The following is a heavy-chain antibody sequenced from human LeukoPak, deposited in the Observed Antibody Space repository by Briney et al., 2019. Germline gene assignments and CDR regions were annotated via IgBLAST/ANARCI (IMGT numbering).Heavy chain of an antibody. V-gene: IGHV3-7*01. D-gene: IGHD3-22*01. Sequence: GGSLRLSCAASGFTFSNYWMSWVRQAPGEGLEWVANIKQDGSEKYYVDSVKGRFTISRDNAKNSLYLQMNSLRAEDTAVYYCARDYYDSSGYYNFADYWGQGTLVTVSS. CDR1: GFTFSNYW. CDR2: IKQDGSEK. J-gene: IGHJ4*02. CDR3: ARDYYDSSGYYNFADY.